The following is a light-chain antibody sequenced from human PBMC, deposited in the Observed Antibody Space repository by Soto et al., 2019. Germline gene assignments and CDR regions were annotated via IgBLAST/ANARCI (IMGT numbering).Light chain of an antibody. CDR1: QSVSSY. Sequence: EIVLTQSPATLSLSPGERATLSCRAGQSVSSYLAWYQQKPGQAPRLLIYDASNRATGIPARFSGSGSGTDFTLTISSLEPEDFAVYYCQQRSNWSITFGQGTRLEI. CDR3: QQRSNWSIT. V-gene: IGKV3-11*01. J-gene: IGKJ5*01. CDR2: DAS.